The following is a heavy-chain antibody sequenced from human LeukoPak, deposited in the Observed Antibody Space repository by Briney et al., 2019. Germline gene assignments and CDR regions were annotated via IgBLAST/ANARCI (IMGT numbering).Heavy chain of an antibody. J-gene: IGHJ6*02. CDR1: GFTFSSYS. CDR2: ISSSSSTT. CDR3: ARDPNYYDSRNVVYYYYGMDV. Sequence: AGGSLRLSCAASGFTFSSYSMNWVRQAPGKGLEWVSYISSSSSTTYYADSVKGRFTISRDNAKNSLYLQMNSLRAEDTAVYYCARDPNYYDSRNVVYYYYGMDVWGQGTTVTVSS. D-gene: IGHD3-22*01. V-gene: IGHV3-48*04.